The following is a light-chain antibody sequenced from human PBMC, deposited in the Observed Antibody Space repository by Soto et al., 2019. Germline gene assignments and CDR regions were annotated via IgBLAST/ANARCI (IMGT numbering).Light chain of an antibody. V-gene: IGKV3-20*01. CDR1: QRVSSSF. Sequence: PGERATLSCRASQRVSSSFLAWYQQKPGQAPRILIYGASSRATGIPDRFSGSGSGTDFTLTISRLEPEDFAVYYCHQYGSSPRTFGQGTKVEIK. CDR2: GAS. CDR3: HQYGSSPRT. J-gene: IGKJ1*01.